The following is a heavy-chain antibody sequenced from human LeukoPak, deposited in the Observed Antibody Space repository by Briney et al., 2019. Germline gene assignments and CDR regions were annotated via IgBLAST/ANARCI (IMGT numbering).Heavy chain of an antibody. J-gene: IGHJ4*02. V-gene: IGHV4-34*01. CDR1: GGSFSGYY. CDR3: ARAGALYDILTGSNFDY. Sequence: SSETLSLTCAVYGGSFSGYYWSWIRQPPGKGLEWIGEINHSGSTNYNPSLKSRVTISVDTSKNQFSLKLSSVTAADTAVYYCARAGALYDILTGSNFDYWGQGTLVTVSS. D-gene: IGHD3-9*01. CDR2: INHSGST.